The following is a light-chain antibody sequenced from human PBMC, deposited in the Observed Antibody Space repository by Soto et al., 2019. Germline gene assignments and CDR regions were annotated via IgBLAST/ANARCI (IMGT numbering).Light chain of an antibody. Sequence: DIVMTQSPLSLPVTPGEPASISCRSSQSLLHSNGYNYLDWYLQKPGQSPQLLIYLGSNRASGVPDRFSGSGSGTDFTLKISRVEAEDVGVSYCMQALQTPRTFGGGTKVEIK. V-gene: IGKV2-28*01. J-gene: IGKJ4*01. CDR2: LGS. CDR3: MQALQTPRT. CDR1: QSLLHSNGYNY.